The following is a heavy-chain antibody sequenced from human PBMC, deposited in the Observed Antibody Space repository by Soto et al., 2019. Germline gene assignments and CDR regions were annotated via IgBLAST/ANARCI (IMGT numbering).Heavy chain of an antibody. CDR2: ISPGGDTT. J-gene: IGHJ4*02. V-gene: IGHV3-23*01. CDR3: AKGESGAYDN. CDR1: GFTFSSRV. Sequence: EVQLLEAGGGLVQPGASLRLSCAASGFTFSSRVMSWVRQAPGRGLEWVSVISPGGDTTYHADSVKGRFTISRDNSKNTLYLQMNSLRAEDTAVYYCAKGESGAYDNWGQGTLVTVSS. D-gene: IGHD6-25*01.